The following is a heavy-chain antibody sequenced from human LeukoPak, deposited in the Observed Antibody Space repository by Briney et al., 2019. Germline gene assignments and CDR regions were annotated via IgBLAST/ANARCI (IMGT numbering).Heavy chain of an antibody. J-gene: IGHJ4*02. CDR1: GGTFSSYA. CDR2: INPNSGGT. D-gene: IGHD6-13*01. CDR3: ARDLSSSWYLVY. V-gene: IGHV1-2*02. Sequence: ASVKVSCKASGGTFSSYAISWVRQAPGQGLEWMGWINPNSGGTNYAQKFQGRVTMTRDTSISTAYMELSSLRSEDTAVYYCARDLSSSWYLVYWGQGTLVTVSS.